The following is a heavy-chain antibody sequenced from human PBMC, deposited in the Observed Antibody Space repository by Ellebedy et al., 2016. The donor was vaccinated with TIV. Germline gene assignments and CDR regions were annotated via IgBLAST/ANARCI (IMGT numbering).Heavy chain of an antibody. D-gene: IGHD1-1*01. CDR1: GFTXPDFL. CDR2: ICFDGSLT. Sequence: GESLKISCAASGFTXPDFLLHLVPPAPGTLLEWVSVICFDGSLTFYADSVKGRFTLSRDNSKNMLYLQMDNLRVEDTALYYCAREQLGGKGDMEVWGQGTTVTVSS. V-gene: IGHV3-33*01. J-gene: IGHJ6*02. CDR3: AREQLGGKGDMEV.